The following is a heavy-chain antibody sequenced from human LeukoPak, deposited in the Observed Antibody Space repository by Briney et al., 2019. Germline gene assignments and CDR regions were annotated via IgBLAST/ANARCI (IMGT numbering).Heavy chain of an antibody. CDR2: IKQDGSEK. CDR1: GFTFSTYW. V-gene: IGHV3-7*03. CDR3: ASGQQLGY. D-gene: IGHD6-13*01. J-gene: IGHJ4*02. Sequence: GGSLRLFCAASGFTFSTYWMSWGRQAPGKGLEWVANIKQDGSEKHYVDFVKGRFTISRDNAKNSLYLQMNSLRAEDTAVYYCASGQQLGYWGQGTLVTVSS.